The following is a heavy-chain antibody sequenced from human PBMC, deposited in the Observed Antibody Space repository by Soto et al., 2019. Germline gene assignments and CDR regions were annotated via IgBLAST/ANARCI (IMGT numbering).Heavy chain of an antibody. J-gene: IGHJ2*01. V-gene: IGHV4-59*01. Sequence: KGLEWIGYIYNRGSTNYTPPLTSRVTISVDTSKNQFSLKLSSVTAADTAVYYCFFFRAEDGIRDVRSVSEFLLNRSSDL. D-gene: IGHD3-10*02. CDR2: IYNRGST. CDR3: FFFRAEDGIRDVRSVSEFLLNRSSDL.